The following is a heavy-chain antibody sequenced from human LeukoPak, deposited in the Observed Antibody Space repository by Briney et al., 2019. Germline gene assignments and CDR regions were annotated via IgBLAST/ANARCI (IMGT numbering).Heavy chain of an antibody. CDR2: ISGDNGDT. CDR3: ARGGSPLGWFDP. D-gene: IGHD3-10*01. Sequence: ASVKVSCKTSGYTFTKYGLTWVRQAPGQGLEWMGWISGDNGDTKYAQEFQGRVTMTKDTSTSTVYMELRSLRFDDTAVYYCARGGSPLGWFDPWGQGTLVTVSS. V-gene: IGHV1-18*01. J-gene: IGHJ5*02. CDR1: GYTFTKYG.